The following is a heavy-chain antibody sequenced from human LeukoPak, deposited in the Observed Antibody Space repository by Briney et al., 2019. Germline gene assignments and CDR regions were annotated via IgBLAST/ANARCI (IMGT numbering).Heavy chain of an antibody. CDR3: ARDSRSTLQGNGDYQIMDV. CDR2: IKEDGREK. J-gene: IGHJ6*04. D-gene: IGHD4-17*01. CDR1: GFTFSSYC. V-gene: IGHV3-7*01. Sequence: PGGSLRLSCAASGFTFSSYCMSWVRQAPGKGLEWVGNIKEDGREKYFVDSVKGRFTISRDNAKNSLYLQMSSLRAEDTAVYYCARDSRSTLQGNGDYQIMDVWGKGTTVTVSS.